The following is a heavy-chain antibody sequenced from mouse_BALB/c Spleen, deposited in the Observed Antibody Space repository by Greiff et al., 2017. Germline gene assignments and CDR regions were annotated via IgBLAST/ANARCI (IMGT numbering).Heavy chain of an antibody. CDR1: GFTFSSYA. D-gene: IGHD1-1*01. Sequence: EVQGVESGGGLVKPGGSLKLSCAASGFTFSSYAMSWVRQTPEKRLEWVATISSGGSYTYYPDSVKGRFTISRDNAKNTLYLQMSSLRSEDTAMYYCARDGTDWYFDVWGAGTTVTFSS. CDR3: ARDGTDWYFDV. J-gene: IGHJ1*01. CDR2: ISSGGSYT. V-gene: IGHV5-9-3*01.